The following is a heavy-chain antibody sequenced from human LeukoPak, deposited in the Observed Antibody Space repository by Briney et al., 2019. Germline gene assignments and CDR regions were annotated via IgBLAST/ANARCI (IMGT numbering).Heavy chain of an antibody. D-gene: IGHD2-2*01. CDR1: GYTFTSYG. Sequence: ASVKVSCKASGYTFTSYGISWVRQAPGQGLEWMGWISAYNGNTNYAQKLQGRVTMTTDTSTSTACMELRSLRSDDTAVYYCARDWGYCSSTSCLSGYWGQGTLVTVSS. CDR2: ISAYNGNT. CDR3: ARDWGYCSSTSCLSGY. V-gene: IGHV1-18*01. J-gene: IGHJ4*02.